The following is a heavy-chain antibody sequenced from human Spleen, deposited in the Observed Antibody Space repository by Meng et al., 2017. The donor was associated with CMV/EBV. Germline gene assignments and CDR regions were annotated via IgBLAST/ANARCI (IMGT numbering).Heavy chain of an antibody. V-gene: IGHV1-18*01. J-gene: IGHJ1*01. CDR2: ISANDGSP. D-gene: IGHD3-10*01. CDR1: GYTVSSYA. CDR3: ATWLGSGTFHH. Sequence: ASVKVSCKASGYTVSSYAITWVRQAPGQGLEWMGWISANDGSPNYAQKLQGRVTMSTDTATSTAYMELRSLTSDDTSVYYCATWLGSGTFHHWGQGTLVTVSS.